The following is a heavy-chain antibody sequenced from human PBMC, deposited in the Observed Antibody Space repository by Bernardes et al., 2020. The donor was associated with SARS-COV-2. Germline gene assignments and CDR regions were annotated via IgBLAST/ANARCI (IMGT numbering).Heavy chain of an antibody. V-gene: IGHV3-23*05. CDR2: IDGTTTNS. J-gene: IGHJ4*02. CDR3: ATWLYSHFDS. D-gene: IGHD3-16*02. CDR1: GFIFRNYA. Sequence: GGSRRLSCAGSGFIFRNYAMHWVRQAPGKGLEWLSTIDGTTTNSHYADFVRGRFTISRDNSRNTLFHHMSGLRAEGTAIYYCATWLYSHFDSWGRGTAVTVSS.